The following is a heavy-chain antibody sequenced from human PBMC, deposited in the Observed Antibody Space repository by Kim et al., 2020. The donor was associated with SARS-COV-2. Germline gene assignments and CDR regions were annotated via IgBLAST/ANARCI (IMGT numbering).Heavy chain of an antibody. Sequence: SETLSLTCTVSGGSISSSSYYWGWIRQPPGKGLEWIGSIYYSGSTYYNPSLKSRVTISVDTSKNQFSLKLSSVTAADTAVYYCARPQIGQQLVSGYYGMDVWGQGTTVTVSS. J-gene: IGHJ6*02. D-gene: IGHD6-13*01. CDR1: GGSISSSSYY. CDR3: ARPQIGQQLVSGYYGMDV. V-gene: IGHV4-39*01. CDR2: IYYSGST.